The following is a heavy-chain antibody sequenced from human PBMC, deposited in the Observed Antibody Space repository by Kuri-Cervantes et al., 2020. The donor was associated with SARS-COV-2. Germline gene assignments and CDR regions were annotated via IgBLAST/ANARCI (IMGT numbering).Heavy chain of an antibody. J-gene: IGHJ5*02. CDR3: ARGSYDFWSGYYTGCWFDP. D-gene: IGHD3-3*01. V-gene: IGHV4-34*01. Sequence: SETLSLTCAVYGGSFSGYYWSWIRQPPGKGLEWIGEINHSGSTNYNPSLKSRVTISVDTSKNQFSLKLSSVTAADTAGYYCARGSYDFWSGYYTGCWFDPWGQGTLVTVSS. CDR1: GGSFSGYY. CDR2: INHSGST.